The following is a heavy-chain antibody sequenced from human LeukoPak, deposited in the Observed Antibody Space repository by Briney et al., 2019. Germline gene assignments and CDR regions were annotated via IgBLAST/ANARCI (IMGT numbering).Heavy chain of an antibody. CDR1: GFTFSYYS. CDR3: ARIGLRGVIISRPLDY. J-gene: IGHJ4*02. D-gene: IGHD3-16*02. CDR2: ISSSSTNI. V-gene: IGHV3-48*01. Sequence: PGGSLRLSCAASGFTFSYYSMNWVRQAPGKGLEWVSYISSSSTNIYYADSVKGRFTISRDNAKNSLYLEMNSLRAEDTAVYYCARIGLRGVIISRPLDYWGQGTLVTVSS.